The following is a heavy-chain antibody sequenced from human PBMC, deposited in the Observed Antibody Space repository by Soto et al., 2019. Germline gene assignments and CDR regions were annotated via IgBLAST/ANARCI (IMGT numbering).Heavy chain of an antibody. CDR3: AKGRRVGRGYSGYAPPVYFDY. J-gene: IGHJ4*02. V-gene: IGHV3-23*01. Sequence: PGWSLRRSCAASGGTFSSYAMSWVRQAPGKGLEWGSAISGSGGSTYYADSVKGRFTISRDNSKNTLYLQMNSLRAEDTAVYYCAKGRRVGRGYSGYAPPVYFDYWGQGTLVTVSS. CDR2: ISGSGGST. CDR1: GGTFSSYA. D-gene: IGHD5-12*01.